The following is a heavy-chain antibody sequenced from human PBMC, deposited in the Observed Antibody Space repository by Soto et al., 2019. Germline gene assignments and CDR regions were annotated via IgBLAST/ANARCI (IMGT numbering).Heavy chain of an antibody. CDR2: INHSGST. CDR3: ARVRAHRTMVRGVMWPSKDYGMDV. D-gene: IGHD3-10*01. V-gene: IGHV4-34*01. Sequence: PSETLSLTCAVYGGSFSGYYWSWIRQPPGKGLEWIGEINHSGSTNYNPSLKSRVTISVDTSKNQFSLKLSSVTAADTAVYYCARVRAHRTMVRGVMWPSKDYGMDVWGQGTTVTVSS. CDR1: GGSFSGYY. J-gene: IGHJ6*02.